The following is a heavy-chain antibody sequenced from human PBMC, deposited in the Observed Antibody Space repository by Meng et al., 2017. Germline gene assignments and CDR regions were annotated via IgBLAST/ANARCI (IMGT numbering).Heavy chain of an antibody. J-gene: IGHJ4*02. D-gene: IGHD6-19*01. V-gene: IGHV3-23*01. CDR3: AKDLKWLLNTYFDY. CDR1: GFTFSSYA. Sequence: GGSLRLSCAASGFTFSSYAMSWVRQAPGKGLEWVSAISGSGGSTYYADSVKGRFTISRDNSKNALYLQMNSLRAEDTAVYYCAKDLKWLLNTYFDYWGQGTLVTVSS. CDR2: ISGSGGST.